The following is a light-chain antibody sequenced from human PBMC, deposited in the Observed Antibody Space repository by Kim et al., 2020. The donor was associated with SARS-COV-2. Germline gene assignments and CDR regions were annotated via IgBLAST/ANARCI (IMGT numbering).Light chain of an antibody. CDR2: GAS. J-gene: IGKJ4*01. CDR1: PSVSSSY. V-gene: IGKV3-20*01. Sequence: SPGTRATLSCRASPSVSSSYLAWYQQKPGQAPRLLIYGASSRATGIPDRFSGSGSGTDFTLTISRLEPEDFACYYCQQYGSSPLTFGGGTKVDI. CDR3: QQYGSSPLT.